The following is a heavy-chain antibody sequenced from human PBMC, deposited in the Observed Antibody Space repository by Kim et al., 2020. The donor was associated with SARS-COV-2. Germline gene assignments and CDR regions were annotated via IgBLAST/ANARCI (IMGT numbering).Heavy chain of an antibody. D-gene: IGHD5-18*01. CDR1: GFTFSSYA. J-gene: IGHJ4*02. CDR2: ISYDGSNK. CDR3: ANASSYGTKFDY. Sequence: GGSLRLSCAASGFTFSSYAMHWVRQAPGKGLEWVAVISYDGSNKYYADSVKGRFTISRDNSKNTLYLQMNSLRAEDTAVYYCANASSYGTKFDYWGQGTLVTVSS. V-gene: IGHV3-30*18.